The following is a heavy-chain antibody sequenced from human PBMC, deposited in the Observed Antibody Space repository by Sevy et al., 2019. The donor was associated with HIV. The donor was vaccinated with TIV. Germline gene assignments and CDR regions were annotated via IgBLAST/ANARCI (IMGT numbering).Heavy chain of an antibody. CDR2: IKQDGSEK. D-gene: IGHD6-13*01. Sequence: GGSLRLSCAASGFTFSSYWMSWVRQAPGKGLEWVANIKQDGSEKYYVDSVKGRFTISRDNAKNSRYLQMNSLRAEDTAVYYCARSNGYSSSWYYDYYYYGMDVWGQGTTVTVSS. CDR3: ARSNGYSSSWYYDYYYYGMDV. CDR1: GFTFSSYW. V-gene: IGHV3-7*03. J-gene: IGHJ6*02.